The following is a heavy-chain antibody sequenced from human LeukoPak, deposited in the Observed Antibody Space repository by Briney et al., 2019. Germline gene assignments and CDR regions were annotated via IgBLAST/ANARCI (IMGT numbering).Heavy chain of an antibody. V-gene: IGHV5-51*01. J-gene: IGHJ5*02. CDR2: IYPGDSDT. D-gene: IGHD1-26*01. CDR3: ARQDRYSGSYTYNWFDP. CDR1: GYSFTSYW. Sequence: GESLKISCKGSGYSFTSYWIGWVRQMPGKGLEWMGIIYPGDSDTRYSPSFQGQVTISADKSISTAYLQWSSLKASDTAMYYCARQDRYSGSYTYNWFDPWGQGTLVTVSS.